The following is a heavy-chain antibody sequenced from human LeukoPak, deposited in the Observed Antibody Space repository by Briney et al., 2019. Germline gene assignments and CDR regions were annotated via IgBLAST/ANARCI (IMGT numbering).Heavy chain of an antibody. CDR3: AKDMRGSSGFDY. CDR1: GFTFDDYA. D-gene: IGHD6-6*01. CDR2: ISWDSGSM. V-gene: IGHV3-9*01. Sequence: GRSLRRSCAASGFTFDDYAMYWVRQGPGKGLEWVSGISWDSGSMGYADSVKGRFTISRDNAKNSLYLQMNSLRAEDTALYYCAKDMRGSSGFDYWGQGTLVTVSS. J-gene: IGHJ4*02.